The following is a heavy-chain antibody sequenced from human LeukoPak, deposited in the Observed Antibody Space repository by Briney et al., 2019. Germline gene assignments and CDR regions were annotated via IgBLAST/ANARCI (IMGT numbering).Heavy chain of an antibody. CDR3: ARYSFAGIAVD. V-gene: IGHV1-2*02. D-gene: IGHD6-19*01. J-gene: IGHJ4*02. CDR2: INPNSGGT. CDR1: GYTFTGYY. Sequence: ASVKVSCKASGYTFTGYYMHWVRQAPGQGLEWMGWINPNSGGTNYAQKFQGRVTMTRDMSTSTVYMELSSLRSEDTAVYYCARYSFAGIAVDWGQGTLVTVSS.